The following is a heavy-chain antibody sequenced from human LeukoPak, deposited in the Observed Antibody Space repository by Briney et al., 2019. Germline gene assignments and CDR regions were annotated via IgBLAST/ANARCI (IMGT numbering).Heavy chain of an antibody. V-gene: IGHV3-7*03. D-gene: IGHD3-3*01. J-gene: IGHJ4*02. CDR3: AKVLWGDNYYLEYFDS. CDR2: IKTDGSEK. CDR1: GFTFSNYW. Sequence: GGSLRLSCEGSGFTFSNYWMGWVRQAPGKGLQWVANIKTDGSEKYYVDSVKGRFTISRDNAKNSLYLQMNSLRVEDTAVYYCAKVLWGDNYYLEYFDSWGQGSLVTVSS.